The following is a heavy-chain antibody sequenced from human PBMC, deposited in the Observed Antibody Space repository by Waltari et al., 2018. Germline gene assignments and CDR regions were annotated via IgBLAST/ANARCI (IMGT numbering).Heavy chain of an antibody. CDR3: ARQVGKPPGWFDP. CDR2: IYYSVST. D-gene: IGHD1-26*01. V-gene: IGHV4-39*01. J-gene: IGHJ5*02. CDR1: GGSISSSSYY. Sequence: QLQLQESGPGLVKPSETLSLTCTVSGGSISSSSYYWGWIRQPPGKGLGWIGSIYYSVSTSDHPSLKGVVTISVETSKNQFSLKLSSVTAADTAVYYCARQVGKPPGWFDPWGQGTLVTVSS.